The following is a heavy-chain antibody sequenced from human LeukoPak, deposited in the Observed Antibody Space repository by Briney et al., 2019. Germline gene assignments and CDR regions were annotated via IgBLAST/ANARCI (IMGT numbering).Heavy chain of an antibody. CDR3: ARDPPMNGSPLPIFDY. J-gene: IGHJ4*02. V-gene: IGHV1-69*13. D-gene: IGHD1-1*01. CDR1: GGTFSRHA. CDR2: IVPMFRTA. Sequence: ASVKVSCKASGGTFSRHAITWVRQAPGQGLEWVGGIVPMFRTAYYAQKFQGRVTITADEATSTVYTELISLRSEDTAVYYCARDPPMNGSPLPIFDYWGQGTLVTVSS.